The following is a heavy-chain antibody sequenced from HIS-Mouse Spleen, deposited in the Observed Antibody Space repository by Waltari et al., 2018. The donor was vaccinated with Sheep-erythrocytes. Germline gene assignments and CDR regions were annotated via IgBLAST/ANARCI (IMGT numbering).Heavy chain of an antibody. V-gene: IGHV4-34*01. Sequence: QVQLQQWGAGLLKPSETLSLTCAVYGGSFSGYYWSWIRQPPGKGLEWIGEINHSGSTNYNPSLKSRVTISVDTSKNQFSLKLRSVTAADTAVYYCARALANWGSSFDYWGQGTLVTVSS. D-gene: IGHD7-27*01. CDR1: GGSFSGYY. CDR3: ARALANWGSSFDY. CDR2: INHSGST. J-gene: IGHJ4*02.